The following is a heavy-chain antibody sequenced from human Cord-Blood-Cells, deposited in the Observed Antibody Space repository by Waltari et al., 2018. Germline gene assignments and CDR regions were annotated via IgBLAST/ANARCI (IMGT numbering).Heavy chain of an antibody. CDR1: GYTLTELS. CDR3: ATGYDFWSGYYFDY. V-gene: IGHV1-24*01. D-gene: IGHD3-3*01. CDR2: FDPEDGET. J-gene: IGHJ4*02. Sequence: QVQLVQSGAEVKKPGASVKVPCKVSGYTLTELSMPWVRQAPGKGLEWRGGFDPEDGETIYEQKFQGRVTMTEDTSTDTAYMELSSLRSEDTAVYYCATGYDFWSGYYFDYWGQGTLVTVSS.